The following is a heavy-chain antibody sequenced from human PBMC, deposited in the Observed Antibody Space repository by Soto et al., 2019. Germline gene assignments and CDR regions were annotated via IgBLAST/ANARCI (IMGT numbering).Heavy chain of an antibody. Sequence: ASVNVSWKASGYAFTSYGMSWVRQAPGQGLEWMGWISAYNVNTNYAQKLQCRVTMTTDTSTSTAYMELRSLRSDDTAVYYCARGPDAFDIWGQGTMVTVSS. CDR3: ARGPDAFDI. CDR1: GYAFTSYG. V-gene: IGHV1-18*01. CDR2: ISAYNVNT. J-gene: IGHJ3*02.